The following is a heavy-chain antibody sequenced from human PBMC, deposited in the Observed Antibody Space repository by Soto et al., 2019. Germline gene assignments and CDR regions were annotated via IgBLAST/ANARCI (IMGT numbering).Heavy chain of an antibody. Sequence: PGGSLRLSCAASGFTFSSYSMHWVRQAPGKGLEWVAVISYDGSNKYYTDSVKGRFTISRDNAKNSLYLQMNSLRDEDTALYYCARGLNTPMVFSRLDPWGQGTPVTVSS. CDR2: ISYDGSNK. J-gene: IGHJ5*02. V-gene: IGHV3-30-3*01. CDR3: ARGLNTPMVFSRLDP. D-gene: IGHD5-18*01. CDR1: GFTFSSYS.